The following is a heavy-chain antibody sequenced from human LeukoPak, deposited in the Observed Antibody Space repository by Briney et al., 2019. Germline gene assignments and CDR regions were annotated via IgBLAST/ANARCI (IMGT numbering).Heavy chain of an antibody. CDR3: ARIAVGGNRAFDI. D-gene: IGHD6-19*01. CDR2: VVKGGGSS. Sequence: GGSLRLSCVASGDTLTNSCTHGVPHAPGKGLLCVFHVVKGGGSSSYTDSVKGRLTISRDNAKNTLFLQMTSLRAEDTAVYFCARIAVGGNRAFDIWGQGTMVTVSS. J-gene: IGHJ3*02. CDR1: GDTLTNSC. V-gene: IGHV3-74*01.